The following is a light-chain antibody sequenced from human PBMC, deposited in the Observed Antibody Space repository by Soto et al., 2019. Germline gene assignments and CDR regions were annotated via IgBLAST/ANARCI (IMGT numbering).Light chain of an antibody. J-gene: IGLJ2*01. CDR3: GTWDSTLNAVL. Sequence: QSALTQPPSASGSPGQSVTISCTGTSSDVGGYNYVSWFQQHPGKAPKLMIYEVRKRPSEIPDRFSGSKSGTSATLAITGLQTGDEVDYYCGTWDSTLNAVLFGGGTKLTVL. V-gene: IGLV2-8*01. CDR1: SSDVGGYNY. CDR2: EVR.